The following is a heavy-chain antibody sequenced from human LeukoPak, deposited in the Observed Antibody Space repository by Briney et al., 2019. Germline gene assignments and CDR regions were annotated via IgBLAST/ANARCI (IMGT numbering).Heavy chain of an antibody. CDR1: GFTFSDYY. CDR3: SRDGSPFWSGPEVNYYYGMDV. J-gene: IGHJ6*02. Sequence: PGGSLRLSCAASGFTFSDYYMSWIRQAPGKGLEWVSYISSSGSTIYYADSVKGRFTISRDNAKNSLYLQMNNLRAEDTAVYYCSRDGSPFWSGPEVNYYYGMDVWGQGTTVTVSS. CDR2: ISSSGSTI. D-gene: IGHD3-3*01. V-gene: IGHV3-11*01.